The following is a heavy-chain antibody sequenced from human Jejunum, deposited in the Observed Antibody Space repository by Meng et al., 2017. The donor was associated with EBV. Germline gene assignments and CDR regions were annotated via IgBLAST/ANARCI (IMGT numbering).Heavy chain of an antibody. J-gene: IGHJ5*01. D-gene: IGHD3-22*01. CDR2: IYWDDDQ. Sequence: IPLKDSCPALVKPTQTLTLPFTFSWFPLSTIGVGVSWIRQPPGKALEWLALIYWDDDQRFSPSLRSRLTITKDTSKNQVVLTMTNMDPADTGTYFCAHFYDSSGYTDSWGQGTLVTVSS. CDR3: AHFYDSSGYTDS. CDR1: WFPLSTIGVG. V-gene: IGHV2-5*02.